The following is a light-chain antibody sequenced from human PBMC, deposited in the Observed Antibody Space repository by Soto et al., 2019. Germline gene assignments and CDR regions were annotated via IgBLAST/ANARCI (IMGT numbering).Light chain of an antibody. CDR3: ETWDSNTRV. Sequence: QLVLTQSSSASASLGSSVKLTCTLSSGHSTYIIAWHQQQPGQAPRFLMKLEGGGNYNKGSGVPDRFSGSSSGADHYLTISNLQSEDEADYYCETWDSNTRVFGGGTKLTVL. CDR2: LEGGGNY. CDR1: SGHSTYI. V-gene: IGLV4-60*03. J-gene: IGLJ2*01.